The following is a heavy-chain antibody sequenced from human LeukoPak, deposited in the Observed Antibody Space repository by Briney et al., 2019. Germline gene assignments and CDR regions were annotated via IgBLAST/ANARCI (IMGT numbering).Heavy chain of an antibody. J-gene: IGHJ4*02. CDR2: INPNSGGT. D-gene: IGHD4-11*01. CDR3: ARGGPSTTVTSRTFDY. V-gene: IGHV1-2*02. CDR1: GYTFTGYY. Sequence: ASVKVSCKASGYTFTGYYMHWVRQAPGQGLEWMGWINPNSGGTNYAQKFQGRVTMTRDTSISTAYMELSSLRSEDTAVYYCARGGPSTTVTSRTFDYWGQGTLVTVSS.